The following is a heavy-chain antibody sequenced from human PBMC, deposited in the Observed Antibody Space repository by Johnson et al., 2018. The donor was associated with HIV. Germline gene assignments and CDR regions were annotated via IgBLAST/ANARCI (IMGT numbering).Heavy chain of an antibody. V-gene: IGHV3-15*01. Sequence: MMLVESGGGLVKPGDSLRLSCTASGFRFSNAWMGWVRQAPGKGLEWLGRIKSKTGGGTTSYAAPVQGRFTISRDDSKDTVYLHMNSLKVDDTAVYYCTTDWEYYYGSGKLDAFDMWGQGTMVTVSS. CDR2: IKSKTGGGTT. CDR1: GFRFSNAW. CDR3: TTDWEYYYGSGKLDAFDM. D-gene: IGHD3-10*01. J-gene: IGHJ3*02.